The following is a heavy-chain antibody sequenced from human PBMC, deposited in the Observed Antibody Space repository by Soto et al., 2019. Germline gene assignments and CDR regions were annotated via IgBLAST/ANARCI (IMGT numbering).Heavy chain of an antibody. CDR3: ARCQTSPYSIGWYCFDY. D-gene: IGHD6-19*01. CDR2: INHSGST. CDR1: GGSFSGYS. Sequence: QVQLQQWGAGLLKPSETLSLTCAVNGGSFSGYSWTWIRQPPGKGLEGIGQINHSGSTNHNPSLTSRVTMSLGAYRSPFCLELSSVTAADTAVYYGARCQTSPYSIGWYCFDYWGQGTLVTVSS. J-gene: IGHJ4*02. V-gene: IGHV4-34*01.